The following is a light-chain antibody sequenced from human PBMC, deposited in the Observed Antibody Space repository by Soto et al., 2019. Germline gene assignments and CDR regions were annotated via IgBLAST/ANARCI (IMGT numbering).Light chain of an antibody. CDR3: QQRSNWPRT. CDR1: QSVSSY. Sequence: EIVLTQSPATLSLSPGDTATLSCRASQSVSSYLAWYQQKPGQAPRLLIYDVSNRATGIPARFSGSGSGTDLTLTIGSLEPEDFAVYYCQQRSNWPRTFGQGTKVEIK. V-gene: IGKV3-11*01. CDR2: DVS. J-gene: IGKJ2*01.